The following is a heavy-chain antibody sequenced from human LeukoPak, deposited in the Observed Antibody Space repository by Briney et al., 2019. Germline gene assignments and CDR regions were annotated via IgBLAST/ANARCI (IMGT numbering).Heavy chain of an antibody. J-gene: IGHJ4*02. CDR2: IRYDGSNK. D-gene: IGHD1-26*01. CDR3: ANCEHEEWELLSFDY. CDR1: GFTFSSYG. V-gene: IGHV3-30*02. Sequence: GGSLRLSCAASGFTFSSYGMHWVRQAPGKGLEWVAFIRYDGSNKYYADSVKGRFTISRDNSKSTLYLQMNSLRAEDTAVYYCANCEHEEWELLSFDYWGQGTLVTVSS.